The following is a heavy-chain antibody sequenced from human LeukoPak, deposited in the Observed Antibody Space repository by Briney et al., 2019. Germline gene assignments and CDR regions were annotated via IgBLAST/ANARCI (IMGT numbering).Heavy chain of an antibody. CDR1: GFTFSDYG. D-gene: IGHD3-10*02. V-gene: IGHV3-30*02. J-gene: IGHJ6*04. CDR3: AELGITMIGGV. Sequence: PGGSLRLSCGASGFTFSDYGMLWVRQAPGKGLDWVAFIRHDGNKKLYADSVKGRFTISRDNAKNSLYLQMNSLRAEDTAVYYCAELGITMIGGVWGKGTTVTISS. CDR2: IRHDGNKK.